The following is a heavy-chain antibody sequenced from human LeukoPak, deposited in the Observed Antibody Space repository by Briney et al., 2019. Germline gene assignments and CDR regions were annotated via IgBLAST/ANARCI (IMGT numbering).Heavy chain of an antibody. Sequence: GGSLRLSCAASGFTFSSYAMSWVRQAPGKGLEWVSAISGSGSSTYYADSVKGRFTISRDNSKNTLDLQMNSLRAEDTAVYYCAKDPDYDFWSGYNWFDPWGQGTLVTVSS. V-gene: IGHV3-23*01. D-gene: IGHD3-3*01. CDR1: GFTFSSYA. CDR2: ISGSGSST. J-gene: IGHJ5*02. CDR3: AKDPDYDFWSGYNWFDP.